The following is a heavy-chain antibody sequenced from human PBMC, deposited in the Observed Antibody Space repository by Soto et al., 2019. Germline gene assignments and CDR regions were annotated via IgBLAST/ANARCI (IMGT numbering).Heavy chain of an antibody. Sequence: SVKVSCKASGGTFSSYAISWVRQAPGQGLEWMGGIIPIFGTANYAQKFQGRVTITADESTSTAYMELSSLRSEDTAVYCCARVGGYSLAAFYWGQGTLVTVS. D-gene: IGHD3-22*01. CDR1: GGTFSSYA. CDR3: ARVGGYSLAAFY. J-gene: IGHJ4*02. V-gene: IGHV1-69*13. CDR2: IIPIFGTA.